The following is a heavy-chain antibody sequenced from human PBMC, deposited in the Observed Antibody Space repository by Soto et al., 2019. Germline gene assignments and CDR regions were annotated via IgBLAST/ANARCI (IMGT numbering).Heavy chain of an antibody. CDR3: AREIYGMDV. V-gene: IGHV4-31*03. CDR1: GVSISSGGYY. J-gene: IGHJ6*02. Sequence: QVQLRESGPGLVKPSQTLSLTCTVSGVSISSGGYYWGWIRQHPGKGREGIGNLYYSASTQYNPTRPQYNPTRKSRVVISVDTSKNQFFLRLNSVTAADTAVYYCAREIYGMDVWGQGTTVTVSS. CDR2: LYYSASTQYNPTRP. D-gene: IGHD5-12*01.